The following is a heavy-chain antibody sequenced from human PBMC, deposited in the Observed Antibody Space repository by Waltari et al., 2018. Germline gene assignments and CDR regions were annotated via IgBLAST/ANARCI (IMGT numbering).Heavy chain of an antibody. J-gene: IGHJ4*02. Sequence: QVQLQQWGAGLLKPSETLSLTCAVYGGSFSGYYWSWIRQPPGKGLEWIGEINHSGSTIYHPSLKSRVTISVDTSKNQFSLKLSSVTAADTAVYYCARGGHELEICGVVIMPSSFDYWGQGTLVTVSS. D-gene: IGHD3-3*01. CDR1: GGSFSGYY. V-gene: IGHV4-34*01. CDR2: INHSGST. CDR3: ARGGHELEICGVVIMPSSFDY.